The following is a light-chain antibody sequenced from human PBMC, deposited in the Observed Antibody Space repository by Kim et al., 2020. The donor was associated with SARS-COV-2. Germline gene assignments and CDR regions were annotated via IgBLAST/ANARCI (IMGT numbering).Light chain of an antibody. V-gene: IGLV1-44*01. CDR3: AAWDDNMSAYV. J-gene: IGLJ1*01. CDR1: SSNIGGNT. CDR2: NDH. Sequence: ELTQPPSASVDPGQRVVIFCSGRSSNIGGNTVSWYHFIPGWAPRIVMYNDHERPPGVIDRFYVSKSGTSASLAITGLQPDLERTYYCAAWDDNMSAYVFGTGTKVTVL.